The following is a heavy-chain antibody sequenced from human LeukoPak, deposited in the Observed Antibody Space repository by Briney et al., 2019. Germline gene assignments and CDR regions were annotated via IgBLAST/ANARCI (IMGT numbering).Heavy chain of an antibody. CDR1: GGSISSYY. J-gene: IGHJ3*02. Sequence: SETLSLTCSVSGGSISSYYWSSIRQPPGKGLEWIGYIHYSGSTNYNPSLKSRVTKSVDTSKNQFSLKLSSVTAADTAVYYCARPRRGGYDWGIDRAFDIWGQGTMVTVSS. V-gene: IGHV4-59*01. CDR2: IHYSGST. D-gene: IGHD5-12*01. CDR3: ARPRRGGYDWGIDRAFDI.